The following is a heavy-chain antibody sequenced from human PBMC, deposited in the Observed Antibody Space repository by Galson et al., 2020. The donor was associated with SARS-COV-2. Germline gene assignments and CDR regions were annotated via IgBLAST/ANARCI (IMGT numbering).Heavy chain of an antibody. CDR1: GFTFSSYS. CDR3: ARGSDYDFWSGYGVGANWFDP. D-gene: IGHD3-3*01. J-gene: IGHJ5*02. V-gene: IGHV3-21*01. CDR2: ISSSSSYI. Sequence: TGGPLRLSCAASGFTFSSYSMNWVRQAPGKGLEWVSSISSSSSYIYYADSVKGRFTISRDNAKNSLYLQMNSLRAEDTAVYYCARGSDYDFWSGYGVGANWFDPWGQGTLVTVSS.